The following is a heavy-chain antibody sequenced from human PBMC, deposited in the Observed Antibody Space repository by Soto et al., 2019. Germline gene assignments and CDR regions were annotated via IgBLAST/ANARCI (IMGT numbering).Heavy chain of an antibody. CDR3: AADSDCSRTSCYSRWRAFDL. J-gene: IGHJ4*02. CDR2: IVVGSGAT. D-gene: IGHD2-2*01. V-gene: IGHV1-58*01. CDR1: GFTFSSSA. Sequence: QMQLVQSGPEVKKPGTSVKVSCKAFGFTFSSSAVQWVRQARGQRLEWIGWIVVGSGATNYAQKFQERVTITRDTSTSTVYMELSSLNSDDTAVYYCAADSDCSRTSCYSRWRAFDLWGQGTQVTVSS.